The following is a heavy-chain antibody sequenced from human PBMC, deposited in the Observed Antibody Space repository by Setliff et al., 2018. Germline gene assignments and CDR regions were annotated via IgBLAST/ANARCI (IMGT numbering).Heavy chain of an antibody. CDR1: GYSFTPYG. CDR3: ASHLFTCSGGSCYSGGSWFDP. CDR2: ISADNYKTNHLERFTGENANT. D-gene: IGHD2-15*01. V-gene: IGHV1-18*01. J-gene: IGHJ5*02. Sequence: GASVKVSCKASGYSFTPYGISWVRQAPGQGLEWMGWISADNYKTNHLERFTGENANTKYAQKFQGRVTMTTDTSTRTAYMELRSLRSDDTAVYYCASHLFTCSGGSCYSGGSWFDPWGQGTLVTVSS.